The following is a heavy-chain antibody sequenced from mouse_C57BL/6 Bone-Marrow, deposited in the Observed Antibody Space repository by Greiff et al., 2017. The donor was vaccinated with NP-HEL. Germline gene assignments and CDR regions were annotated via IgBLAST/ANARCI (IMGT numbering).Heavy chain of an antibody. CDR2: ISSGGSYT. V-gene: IGHV5-6*02. Sequence: EVKLEESGGDLVKPGGSLKLSCAASGFTFSSYGMSWVRQTPDKRLEWVATISSGGSYTYYPDSVKGRFTISRDNAKNTLYLQMSSLKSEDTAMYYCARQGYQFAYWGQGTLVTVSA. CDR3: ARQGYQFAY. D-gene: IGHD2-2*01. J-gene: IGHJ3*01. CDR1: GFTFSSYG.